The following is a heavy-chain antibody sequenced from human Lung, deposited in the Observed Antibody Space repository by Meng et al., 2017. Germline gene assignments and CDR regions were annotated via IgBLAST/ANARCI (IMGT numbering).Heavy chain of an antibody. CDR1: GFTVSTHW. CDR2: ITGDGSST. V-gene: IGHV3-74*01. Sequence: RLVWSGGRLGATWGSLRRSCVAFGFTVSTHWMHWVRQGPGKGVEWVSRITGDGSSTRYSDSVQARFTTSRDNAKNTLSLQMNILRAEDTAVYYCARGGVTTDDWGQGTLVTVSS. D-gene: IGHD4-17*01. J-gene: IGHJ4*02. CDR3: ARGGVTTDD.